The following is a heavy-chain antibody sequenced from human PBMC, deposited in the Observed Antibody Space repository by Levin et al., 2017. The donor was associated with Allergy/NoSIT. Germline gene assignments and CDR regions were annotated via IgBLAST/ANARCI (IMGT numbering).Heavy chain of an antibody. CDR3: ARAVSDSPDY. J-gene: IGHJ4*02. CDR1: GFTFSDYY. Sequence: LSLTCAASGFTFSDYYMSWIRQAPGKGLEWVSYISGSGGIIYYADSLKGRFTMSRDNAKGSLYLQMNSLRVEDTAVYYCARAVSDSPDYWGQGTLVTVSS. D-gene: IGHD2-15*01. V-gene: IGHV3-11*01. CDR2: ISGSGGII.